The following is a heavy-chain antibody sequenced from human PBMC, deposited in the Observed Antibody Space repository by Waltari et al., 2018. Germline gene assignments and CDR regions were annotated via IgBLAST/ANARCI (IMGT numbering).Heavy chain of an antibody. D-gene: IGHD2-21*01. J-gene: IGHJ4*02. CDR3: ARVVIVVVAIDY. Sequence: QVQLQESGPGLVKPSETLSLTCAVSGYSISSGYYWGWFRQPPGKGLEWIGSIYHSGSTYYNPSLKSRVTISVDTSKNQFSLKLSSVTAADTAVYYCARVVIVVVAIDYWGQGTLVTVSS. CDR1: GYSISSGYY. V-gene: IGHV4-38-2*01. CDR2: IYHSGST.